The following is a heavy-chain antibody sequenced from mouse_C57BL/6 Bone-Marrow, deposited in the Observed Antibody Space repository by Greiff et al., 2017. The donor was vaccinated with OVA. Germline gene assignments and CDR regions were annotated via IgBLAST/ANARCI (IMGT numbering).Heavy chain of an antibody. CDR3: ARRGKFITTVVDNFDY. D-gene: IGHD1-1*01. V-gene: IGHV14-2*01. CDR2: IDPEDGET. Sequence: EVQLQQSGAELVKPGASVKLSCTASGFNIKDYYMHWVMQRTEQGLEWIGRIDPEDGETKYAPKFQGKATITADTSSNTAYLQLSSLTSEDTAVYYCARRGKFITTVVDNFDYWGQGTTLTVSS. J-gene: IGHJ2*01. CDR1: GFNIKDYY.